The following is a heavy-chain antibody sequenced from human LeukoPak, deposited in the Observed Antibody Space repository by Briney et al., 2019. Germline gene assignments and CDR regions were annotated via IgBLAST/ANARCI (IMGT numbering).Heavy chain of an antibody. CDR1: GFTFSSYS. V-gene: IGHV3-21*01. CDR3: ARDGSGSYDSYFDY. D-gene: IGHD3-10*01. Sequence: GGSLRLSCAASGFTFSSYSMNWVRQAPGKGLEWVSSISSSSSYIYYADSVKGRFTISRDNSKNTLYLQMNSLRAEDTAVYYCARDGSGSYDSYFDYWGQGTLVTVSS. CDR2: ISSSSSYI. J-gene: IGHJ4*02.